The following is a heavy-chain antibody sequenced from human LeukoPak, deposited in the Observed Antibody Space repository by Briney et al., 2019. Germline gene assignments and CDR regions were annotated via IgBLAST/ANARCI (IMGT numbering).Heavy chain of an antibody. CDR1: GYSISSGYY. D-gene: IGHD2-15*01. Sequence: SETLSLTCNVSGYSISSGYYWGWIRQPLGKGLEWIASIDHSGSTYHNPSLKSRVTLSVDMPNNQFSLKLNSVTAADTAVYYCARDKGGVVVVAATRDDGFDIWGQGTMVSVSS. J-gene: IGHJ3*02. CDR3: ARDKGGVVVVAATRDDGFDI. CDR2: IDHSGST. V-gene: IGHV4-38-2*02.